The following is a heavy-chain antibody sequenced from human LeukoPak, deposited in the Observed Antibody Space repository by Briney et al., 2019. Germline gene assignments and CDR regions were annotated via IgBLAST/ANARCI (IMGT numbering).Heavy chain of an antibody. CDR3: ARGPSIAARYDAFDI. D-gene: IGHD6-6*01. CDR1: EFTFTSYE. J-gene: IGHJ3*02. V-gene: IGHV3-48*03. CDR2: ISSSGNTI. Sequence: GGSLRLSCAASEFTFTSYELNWVRQAPGKGLEWVSFISSSGNTISYADSVKGRFTISRDNAKNSLYLQVISLRAEDTAVYYCARGPSIAARYDAFDIWGQGTMVTVSS.